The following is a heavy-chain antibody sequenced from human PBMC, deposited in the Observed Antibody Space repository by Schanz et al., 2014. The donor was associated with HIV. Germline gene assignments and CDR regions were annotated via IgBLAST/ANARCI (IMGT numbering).Heavy chain of an antibody. Sequence: EVQLLESGGGLVQPGGSLRLSCEASGFTFSNYAMTWVRQAPGKGLEWVSAISGGSTYYADSVKGRFTISRDNSKNTLYLQMNSLRAEDTAVYYCARDWRPNYDFWSGSIGVIGMDVWGQGTTVTVSS. J-gene: IGHJ6*02. V-gene: IGHV3-23*01. D-gene: IGHD3-3*01. CDR2: ISGGST. CDR3: ARDWRPNYDFWSGSIGVIGMDV. CDR1: GFTFSNYA.